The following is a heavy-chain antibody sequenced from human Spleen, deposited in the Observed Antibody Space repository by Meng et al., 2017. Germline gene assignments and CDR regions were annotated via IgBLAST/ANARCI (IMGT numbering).Heavy chain of an antibody. CDR1: GFTFSSYA. D-gene: IGHD6-19*01. V-gene: IGHV3-30*04. J-gene: IGHJ4*02. CDR2: ISYDGSNK. Sequence: GESLKISCAASGFTFSSYAMHWVRQAPGKGLEWVAVISYDGSNKYYADSVKGRFTISRDNSKNTLYLQMNSLRAEDTAVYYCARGTSSGWSEYFDYWGQGTLVTVSS. CDR3: ARGTSSGWSEYFDY.